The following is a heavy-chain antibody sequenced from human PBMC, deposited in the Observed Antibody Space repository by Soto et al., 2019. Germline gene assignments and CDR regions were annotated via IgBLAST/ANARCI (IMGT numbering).Heavy chain of an antibody. Sequence: EVQLVESGGDLIQPGGSLRLSCAASGLTFTIYSMNWVRQAPGKGLEWVSYISYNGGQIAYADSVKGRFTVSRDNTKNSLYLQMNSLRDEDTAIYYCVADRDTTTPMVHGNYRGQGTLVTVSS. CDR1: GLTFTIYS. D-gene: IGHD5-18*01. J-gene: IGHJ4*02. CDR2: ISYNGGQI. V-gene: IGHV3-48*02. CDR3: VADRDTTTPMVHGNY.